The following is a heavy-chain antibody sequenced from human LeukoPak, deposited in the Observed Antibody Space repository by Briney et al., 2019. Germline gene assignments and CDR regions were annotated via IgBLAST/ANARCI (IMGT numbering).Heavy chain of an antibody. CDR2: TYYRSKWYN. V-gene: IGHV6-1*01. CDR1: GDSVSSNSAA. CDR3: ARGVPEFHGHIYYYYYMDV. D-gene: IGHD2-8*01. Sequence: SQTLSLTCAISGDSVSSNSAAWNWIRQSPSRGLEWLGRTYYRSKWYNDYAVSVKSRITINPDTSKNQFSLQLNSVTPEDTAVYYCARGVPEFHGHIYYYYYMDVWGKGTTVTVSS. J-gene: IGHJ6*03.